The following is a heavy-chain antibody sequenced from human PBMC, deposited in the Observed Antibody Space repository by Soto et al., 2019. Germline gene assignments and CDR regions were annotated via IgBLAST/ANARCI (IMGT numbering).Heavy chain of an antibody. CDR1: GGSFSGYY. D-gene: IGHD6-19*01. J-gene: IGHJ4*02. CDR2: INHSGST. CDR3: ASMYSSGPGY. Sequence: PSETLSLTCAAYGGSFSGYYWSWIRQPPGKGLEWIGEINHSGSTNYNPSLKSRVTISVDTSKNQFSLKLSSVTAADTAVYYCASMYSSGPGYWGQGTLVTVSS. V-gene: IGHV4-34*01.